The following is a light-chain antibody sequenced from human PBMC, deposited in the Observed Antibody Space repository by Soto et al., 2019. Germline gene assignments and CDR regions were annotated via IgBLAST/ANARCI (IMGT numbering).Light chain of an antibody. V-gene: IGKV1-5*03. J-gene: IGKJ1*01. CDR3: QHYSNSSPWT. CDR2: MAS. Sequence: DIQMTQSPSTLSASVGDRVTITCRASQSVSSWLAWFQQKPGKAPNVLIYMASTLKSGVPSRFSGSGFGTEFTLTISGLQPDDFATYYCQHYSNSSPWTFGQGTKVEIK. CDR1: QSVSSW.